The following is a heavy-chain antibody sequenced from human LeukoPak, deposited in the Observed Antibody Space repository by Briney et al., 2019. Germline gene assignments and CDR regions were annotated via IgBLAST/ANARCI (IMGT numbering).Heavy chain of an antibody. D-gene: IGHD2-15*01. CDR1: GYTFTSYG. CDR3: VVVVLGWYFDL. Sequence: ASVKVSCKASGYTFTSYGISWVRQAPGQGLDWMGWISACNGNTNYAQKLQGRVTMTTDTSTSTAYMELRSLRSDDTAVYYCVVVVLGWYFDLWGRGTLVTVSS. V-gene: IGHV1-18*01. J-gene: IGHJ2*01. CDR2: ISACNGNT.